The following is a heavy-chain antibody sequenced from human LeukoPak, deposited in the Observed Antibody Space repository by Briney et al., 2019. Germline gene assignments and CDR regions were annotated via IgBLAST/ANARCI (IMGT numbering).Heavy chain of an antibody. D-gene: IGHD5-18*01. CDR1: GFTFSSYE. J-gene: IGHJ4*02. CDR3: ASWSVDTAMVIDY. CDR2: ISSSGSTI. V-gene: IGHV3-48*03. Sequence: GGSLRLSCAASGFTFSSYEMNWVRQAPGKGLEWVSYISSSGSTIYYADSVKGRFTISRDYAKNSLYLQMNSLRAEDTAVYYCASWSVDTAMVIDYWGQGTLVTVSS.